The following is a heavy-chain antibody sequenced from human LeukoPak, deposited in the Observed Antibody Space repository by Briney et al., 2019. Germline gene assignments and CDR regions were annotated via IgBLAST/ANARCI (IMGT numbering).Heavy chain of an antibody. V-gene: IGHV3-21*06. CDR3: LRGDRRDY. J-gene: IGHJ4*02. CDR2: IDSSGGYM. CDR1: GFYFNNYA. Sequence: RAGGSLRLSCEASGFYFNNYAMHWVRQSPGRGLEWVSSIDSSGGYMFYADSVKGRFIISRDNAKDSLYLQMNSLRVEDTAVYYCLRGDRRDYWGQGTLVTVSS.